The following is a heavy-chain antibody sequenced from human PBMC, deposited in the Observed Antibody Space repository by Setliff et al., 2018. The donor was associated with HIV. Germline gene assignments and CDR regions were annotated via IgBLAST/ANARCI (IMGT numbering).Heavy chain of an antibody. CDR1: GYSFTSYW. CDR3: AIRSGYDWGGAYYYGMDV. D-gene: IGHD5-12*01. CDR2: IYPGDSDT. J-gene: IGHJ6*02. Sequence: PGESLKISCKGSGYSFTSYWIGWVRQMPGKGLEWMGIIYPGDSDTRYSPSFQGQVTISADKSISTAYLQWSSLKASDTAMYYCAIRSGYDWGGAYYYGMDVWGQGTTVTVSS. V-gene: IGHV5-51*01.